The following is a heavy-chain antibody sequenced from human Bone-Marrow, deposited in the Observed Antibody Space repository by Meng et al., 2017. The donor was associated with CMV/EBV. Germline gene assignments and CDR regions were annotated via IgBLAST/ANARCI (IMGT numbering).Heavy chain of an antibody. CDR2: IYYSGST. Sequence: SETLSLTCTVSGGSISGSSYYWGWIRQPPGKGLEWIGSIYYSGSTYYNPSLKSRVTISVDTSKNQFSLKLSSVTAADTAVYYCARDVKLMGAADYWGQGTLVTVSS. CDR1: GGSISGSSYY. J-gene: IGHJ4*02. D-gene: IGHD1-26*01. CDR3: ARDVKLMGAADY. V-gene: IGHV4-39*07.